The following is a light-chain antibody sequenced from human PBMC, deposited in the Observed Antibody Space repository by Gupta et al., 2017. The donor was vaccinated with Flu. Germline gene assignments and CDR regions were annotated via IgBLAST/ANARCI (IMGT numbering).Light chain of an antibody. CDR1: ERISTF. CDR2: AAS. J-gene: IGKJ2*01. Sequence: EIEMTQSPSSLPASVGDRATITCRARERISTFINWYQQKPGKAPKLLIYAASTLQRGVRSRYRCSGSGSGTDFTLTISSLEPEDLATYYCQQNYSTPRTFGQGTKLEIK. CDR3: QQNYSTPRT. V-gene: IGKV1-39*01.